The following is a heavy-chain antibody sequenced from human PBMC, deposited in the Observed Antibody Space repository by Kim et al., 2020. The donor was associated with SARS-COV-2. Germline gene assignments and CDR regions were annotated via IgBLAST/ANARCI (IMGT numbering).Heavy chain of an antibody. Sequence: PVKGRDTISRDDSKNTLYLQMNSLKAEDTAVYYCTSDVGDHCAGDCYSRVWGQGTTVTVSS. V-gene: IGHV3-15*01. D-gene: IGHD2-21*02. J-gene: IGHJ6*02. CDR3: TSDVGDHCAGDCYSRV.